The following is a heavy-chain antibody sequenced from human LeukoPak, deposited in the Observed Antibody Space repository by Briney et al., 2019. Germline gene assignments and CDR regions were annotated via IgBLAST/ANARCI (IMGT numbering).Heavy chain of an antibody. V-gene: IGHV3-23*01. J-gene: IGHJ4*02. Sequence: GGTLRLSCAASGFTFSSYGMSWVRQAPGKGLEWVSAISGSGGSTYYADSVKGRFTISRDNSKNTLYLQMNCLRAEDTAVYYCAKPYGDPPLGVDYWGQGTLVTVSS. CDR1: GFTFSSYG. CDR2: ISGSGGST. CDR3: AKPYGDPPLGVDY. D-gene: IGHD4-17*01.